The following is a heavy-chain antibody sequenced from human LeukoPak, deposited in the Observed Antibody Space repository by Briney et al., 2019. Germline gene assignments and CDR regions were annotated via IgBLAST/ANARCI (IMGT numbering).Heavy chain of an antibody. D-gene: IGHD3-16*02. CDR3: ARTSVRLGELSFFDY. V-gene: IGHV3-66*01. J-gene: IGHJ4*02. CDR2: IYSGGST. Sequence: GGSLRLSCAASGFTVSSNYMSWVRQAPGKGLEWVSVIYSGGSTYYADSVKGRFTISRDNSKNTLYLQMNSLRAEDTAVYYCARTSVRLGELSFFDYWGQGTLVTVSS. CDR1: GFTVSSNY.